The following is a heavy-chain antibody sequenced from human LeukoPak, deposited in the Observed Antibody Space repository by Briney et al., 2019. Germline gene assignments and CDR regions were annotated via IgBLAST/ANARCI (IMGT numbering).Heavy chain of an antibody. CDR1: GYSISSGYY. CDR3: VRGFSYTYYMDV. J-gene: IGHJ6*03. D-gene: IGHD3-16*01. CDR2: IYHSGTT. V-gene: IGHV4-38-2*02. Sequence: PSETLSLTCTVSGYSISSGYYWGWIRQPPGKGLEWIGGIYHSGTTYYNPSLKSRVTISVDTSKNQFSLKLSSVTAADTAMYFCVRGFSYTYYMDVWGKGTTVTVSS.